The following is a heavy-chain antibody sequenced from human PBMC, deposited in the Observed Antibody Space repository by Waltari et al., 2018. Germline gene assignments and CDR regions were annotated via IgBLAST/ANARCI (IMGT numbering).Heavy chain of an antibody. CDR3: AKVDTAMVNYYYYGMDV. V-gene: IGHV3-23*01. CDR1: GFTFSSYA. Sequence: EVQLLESGGGLVQPGGSLRLSCAASGFTFSSYAMSWVRQDPGKGLEWVSAISGSGGSTYYADSVKGRFTISRDNSKNTLYLQMNSLRAEDTAVYYCAKVDTAMVNYYYYGMDVWGQGTTVTVSS. J-gene: IGHJ6*02. CDR2: ISGSGGST. D-gene: IGHD5-18*01.